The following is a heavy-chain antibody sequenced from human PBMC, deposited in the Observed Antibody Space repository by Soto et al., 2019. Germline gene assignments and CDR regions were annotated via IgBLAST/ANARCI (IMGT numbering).Heavy chain of an antibody. Sequence: SVKVSCKASGGTFSSYAISWVRQAPGQGLEWMGGIIPIFGTANYAQKFQGRVTITADESTSTAYMELSSLRSEDTAVYYCARGDHGGDVYDDAFEIWGQGTMVTVAS. CDR2: IIPIFGTA. J-gene: IGHJ3*02. D-gene: IGHD2-21*02. V-gene: IGHV1-69*13. CDR3: ARGDHGGDVYDDAFEI. CDR1: GGTFSSYA.